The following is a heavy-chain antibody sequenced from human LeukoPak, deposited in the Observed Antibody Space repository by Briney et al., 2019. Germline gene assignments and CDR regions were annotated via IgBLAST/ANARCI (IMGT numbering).Heavy chain of an antibody. CDR1: GFTFSDYY. CDR3: ASMGYYYDSSGYYRY. D-gene: IGHD3-22*01. V-gene: IGHV3-11*01. J-gene: IGHJ4*02. Sequence: GGSLRLSCAASGFTFSDYYMSWIRQAPGKGLEWVSYISSSGSTIYYADSVKGRFTISRDNAKDSLYLQMNSLRAEDTAVYYCASMGYYYDSSGYYRYWGQGTLVTVSS. CDR2: ISSSGSTI.